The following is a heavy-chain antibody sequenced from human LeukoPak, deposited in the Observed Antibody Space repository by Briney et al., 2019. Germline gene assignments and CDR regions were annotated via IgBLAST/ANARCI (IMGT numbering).Heavy chain of an antibody. Sequence: GGSLRLSCAASGFTFSNYGMHWVRQAPGKELEWVAVIWYDGSNKYCADSVKGRFTISRDNSKNMLYLQMSSLRAEDTAVYYCARYYSNSLDYWGQGTLVTVSS. CDR1: GFTFSNYG. CDR2: IWYDGSNK. CDR3: ARYYSNSLDY. D-gene: IGHD4-11*01. J-gene: IGHJ4*02. V-gene: IGHV3-33*01.